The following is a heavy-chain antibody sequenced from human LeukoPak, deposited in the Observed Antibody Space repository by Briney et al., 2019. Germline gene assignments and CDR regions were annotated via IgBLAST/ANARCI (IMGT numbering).Heavy chain of an antibody. J-gene: IGHJ4*02. V-gene: IGHV3-48*02. CDR1: GFTFSNYN. CDR2: IGDGSSTI. CDR3: ARETVGLDY. Sequence: PGGSLRLSCAASGFTFSNYNLNWVRQAPGKGLEWVSYIGDGSSTIYYADSVRGRFTISRDNAKNSLYLQINSLRDEDTAVYYCARETVGLDYWGQGTLVTVSS. D-gene: IGHD4-23*01.